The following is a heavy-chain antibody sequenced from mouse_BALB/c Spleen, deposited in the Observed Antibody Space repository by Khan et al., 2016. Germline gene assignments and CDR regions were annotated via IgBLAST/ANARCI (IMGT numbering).Heavy chain of an antibody. CDR2: INADSNTI. Sequence: EVELVESGGGLVQPGGSLKLSCAASGFDFSRYWMNWVRQAPGKGLEWIGEINADSNTINYTPSLKDKFIISRDNAKNTLYLQMTKVRSEDTALYYWAREGVFLWFAYWGQGTLVTVSA. V-gene: IGHV4-1*02. CDR3: AREGVFLWFAY. J-gene: IGHJ3*01. CDR1: GFDFSRYW.